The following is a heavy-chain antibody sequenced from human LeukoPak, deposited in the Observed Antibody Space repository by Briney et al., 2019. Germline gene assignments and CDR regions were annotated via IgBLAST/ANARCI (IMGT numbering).Heavy chain of an antibody. Sequence: GGSLRLTCSASGFTFSNYWMIWVRQSPGKGLEWVAIIKHDGSDKYCVDSVKGRFTISRDNAKNSLYLQMSSLRAEDTAVYYCARGGHRQKEFWGQGTLVTVSS. V-gene: IGHV3-7*01. D-gene: IGHD3-10*01. CDR1: GFTFSNYW. CDR3: ARGGHRQKEF. J-gene: IGHJ4*02. CDR2: IKHDGSDK.